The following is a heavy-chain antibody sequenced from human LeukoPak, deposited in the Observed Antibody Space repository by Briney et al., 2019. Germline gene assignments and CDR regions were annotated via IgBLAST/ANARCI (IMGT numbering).Heavy chain of an antibody. J-gene: IGHJ3*02. CDR1: GFTFSSYA. D-gene: IGHD3-16*01. Sequence: GGSLSLSCSASGFTFSSYAMHWVRQAPGKGREYVSGISNNGGSTYYADSVKGRFTISRDNSKNTLYLQMSSLRVEDTAVYYCVKDDGFYWGGDDAFHIWGQGTMVTVSS. V-gene: IGHV3-64D*06. CDR3: VKDDGFYWGGDDAFHI. CDR2: ISNNGGST.